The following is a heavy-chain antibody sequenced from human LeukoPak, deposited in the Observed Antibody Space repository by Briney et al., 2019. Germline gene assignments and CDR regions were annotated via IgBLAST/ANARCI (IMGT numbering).Heavy chain of an antibody. V-gene: IGHV4-34*01. CDR2: INHSGST. CDR3: ARAKGTYYYDSSGYYHYYYYYGMDV. D-gene: IGHD3-22*01. Sequence: PSETLSLTCAVYGGSFSGYYWSWIRQPPGKGLEWIWEINHSGSTNYNPSPQSRVTISVDTSKNQFSLKLRSVTAAATAVYYCARAKGTYYYDSSGYYHYYYYYGMDVWGQETTVTVSS. CDR1: GGSFSGYY. J-gene: IGHJ6*02.